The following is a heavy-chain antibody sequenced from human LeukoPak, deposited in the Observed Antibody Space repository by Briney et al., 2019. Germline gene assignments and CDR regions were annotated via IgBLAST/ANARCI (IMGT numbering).Heavy chain of an antibody. CDR1: GFNFSSYE. D-gene: IGHD3-10*01. CDR3: ARGGFVFDI. J-gene: IGHJ3*02. CDR2: ITTTDTTK. Sequence: GGSLRLPCAASGFNFSSYEMNWVRQGPGKGLEWISYITTTDTTKYYTDSVKGRFTISRDNAKNSLYLQMHSLRAEDTAVYYCARGGFVFDIWGQGTVVTVSS. V-gene: IGHV3-48*03.